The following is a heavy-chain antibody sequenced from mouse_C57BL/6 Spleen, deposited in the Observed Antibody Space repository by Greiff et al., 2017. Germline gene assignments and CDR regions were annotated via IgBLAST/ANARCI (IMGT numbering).Heavy chain of an antibody. CDR3: ARSPPTAMDD. V-gene: IGHV1-69*01. CDR1: GYTFTSYW. D-gene: IGHD1-1*01. J-gene: IGHJ4*01. Sequence: QVQLQQPGAELVMPGASVKLSCKASGYTFTSYWMHWVKQRPGQGLEWIGEIDPSDSYTNYNQKFKGKSTLTVDKSSSTAYMQLSSLTSEDSAVYYCARSPPTAMDDWGQGTSVTVSS. CDR2: IDPSDSYT.